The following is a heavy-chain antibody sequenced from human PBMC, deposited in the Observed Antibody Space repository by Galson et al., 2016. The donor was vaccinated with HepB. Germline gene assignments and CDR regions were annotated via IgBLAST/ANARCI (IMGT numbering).Heavy chain of an antibody. V-gene: IGHV3-23*01. CDR2: IDGGSYDNT. CDR1: GFNFDFYA. D-gene: IGHD3-10*01. CDR3: ARRDFMVQGVDYGMDV. Sequence: SLRLSCAASGFNFDFYAMNWVRQAPGKGLEWVSTIDGGSYDNTYYADSLKGRFTISRDNPKSTLYLQMTSLRPEDTAVYYCARRDFMVQGVDYGMDVWGKGTTVTVSS. J-gene: IGHJ6*04.